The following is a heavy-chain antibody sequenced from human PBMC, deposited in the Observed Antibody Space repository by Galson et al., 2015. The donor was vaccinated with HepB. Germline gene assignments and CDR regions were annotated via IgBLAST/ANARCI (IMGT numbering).Heavy chain of an antibody. J-gene: IGHJ6*02. Sequence: SLRLSCAASGFTFSNAWMNWVRQAPGKGLEWVGRIKSKTDGGTTDYAAPVKGRFTISRDDSKNTLYLQMNSLKTEDTAVYYCTTVYYYYDSSGYYYLPSYYYYGMDVWGQGTTVTVSS. CDR1: GFTFSNAW. D-gene: IGHD3-22*01. CDR3: TTVYYYYDSSGYYYLPSYYYYGMDV. CDR2: IKSKTDGGTT. V-gene: IGHV3-15*07.